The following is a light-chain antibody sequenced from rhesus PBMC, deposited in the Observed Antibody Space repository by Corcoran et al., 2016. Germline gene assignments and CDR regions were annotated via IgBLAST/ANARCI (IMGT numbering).Light chain of an antibody. CDR3: MQALEFPLT. CDR2: EVS. Sequence: DIVMTQTPLSLPVTPGEPASISCRSSQSLLDSEDGNTYLAWFLQKPGQSPQLLIYEVSNRASGVPARISGRGSDTDFTLKISRVEAEDVGVYYCMQALEFPLTFGGGTKVEIK. CDR1: QSLLDSEDGNTY. J-gene: IGKJ4*01. V-gene: IGKV2-104*02.